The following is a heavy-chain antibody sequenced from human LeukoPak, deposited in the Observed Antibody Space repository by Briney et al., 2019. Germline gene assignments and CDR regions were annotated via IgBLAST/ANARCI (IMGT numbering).Heavy chain of an antibody. D-gene: IGHD4-23*01. CDR3: ARRDDYGGNS. CDR2: IYYSGRT. V-gene: IGHV4-39*01. J-gene: IGHJ4*02. CDR1: GGSISSSSYY. Sequence: KSSETLSLICTVSGGSISSSSYYWGWIRQPPGKGLEWIGSIYYSGRTYYNPSLKSRVTISVDPSKNQFSLKLSSVTAADTAVYYCARRDDYGGNSWDQGTLVTVSS.